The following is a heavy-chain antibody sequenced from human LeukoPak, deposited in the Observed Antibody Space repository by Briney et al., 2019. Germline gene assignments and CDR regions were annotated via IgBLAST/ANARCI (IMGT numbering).Heavy chain of an antibody. D-gene: IGHD6-13*01. J-gene: IGHJ4*02. CDR3: AKALGIYGSGWYLAY. Sequence: EGSLRLSCAASGFTFINYVMTWVRQAPGKGLEWLSGISGSGRNTYYADSVKGRFTISRDNSKNTLYLQMNSLRAEDSAVYYCAKALGIYGSGWYLAYWGQGTLVTVSS. V-gene: IGHV3-23*01. CDR2: ISGSGRNT. CDR1: GFTFINYV.